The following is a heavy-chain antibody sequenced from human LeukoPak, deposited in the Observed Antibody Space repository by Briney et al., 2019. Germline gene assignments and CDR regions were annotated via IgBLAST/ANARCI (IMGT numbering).Heavy chain of an antibody. CDR1: GGSISSSSYY. CDR3: AREVAATYYYYYYMDV. D-gene: IGHD2-15*01. Sequence: SETLSLTCTVSGGSISSSSYYWGWIRQPPGKGLEWIGSIYYSGSTYYNPSLKSRVTISVDTSKNQFSLKLSSVTVADTAVYYCAREVAATYYYYYYMDVWGKGTTVTVSS. V-gene: IGHV4-39*07. J-gene: IGHJ6*03. CDR2: IYYSGST.